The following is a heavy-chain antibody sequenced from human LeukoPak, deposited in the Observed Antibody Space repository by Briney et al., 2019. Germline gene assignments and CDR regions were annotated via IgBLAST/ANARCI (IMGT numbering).Heavy chain of an antibody. CDR1: GFTFSDYW. Sequence: GGSLRLSCVASGFTFSDYWMSWVRQAPGKGLEWVSDIKEDGSEKYYVDSVKGRFTVSRDNAKNSLYLQMNSLRVEDTALYYCVCHVVLSVGYHYGLGVWGQGTTVTVSS. D-gene: IGHD2-21*01. CDR2: IKEDGSEK. V-gene: IGHV3-7*02. J-gene: IGHJ6*01. CDR3: VCHVVLSVGYHYGLGV.